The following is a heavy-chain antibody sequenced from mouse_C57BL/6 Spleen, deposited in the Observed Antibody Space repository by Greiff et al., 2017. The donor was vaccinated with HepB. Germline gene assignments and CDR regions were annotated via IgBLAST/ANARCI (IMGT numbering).Heavy chain of an antibody. CDR2: ISDGGSYT. J-gene: IGHJ4*01. D-gene: IGHD2-5*01. CDR1: GFTFSSYA. V-gene: IGHV5-4*01. Sequence: EVKVVESGGGLVKPGGSLKLSCAASGFTFSSYAMSWVRQTPEKRLEWVATISDGGSYTYYPDNVKGRFTISRDNAKNNLYLQMSHLKSEDTAMYYCARDRRSNYENAMDYRGQGTSVTVSS. CDR3: ARDRRSNYENAMDY.